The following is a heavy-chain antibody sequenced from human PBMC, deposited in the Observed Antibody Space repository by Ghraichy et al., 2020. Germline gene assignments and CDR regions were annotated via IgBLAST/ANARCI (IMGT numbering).Heavy chain of an antibody. V-gene: IGHV4-59*01. CDR2: IYYSGST. CDR1: GGSISSYY. Sequence: SETLSLTCTVSGGSISSYYWSWIRQPPGKGLEWIGYIYYSGSTNYNPSLKSRVTISVDTSKNQFSLKLSSVTAADTAVYYCARAPTVTTGYYYYGMDVWGQGTTVTVSS. CDR3: ARAPTVTTGYYYYGMDV. D-gene: IGHD4-17*01. J-gene: IGHJ6*02.